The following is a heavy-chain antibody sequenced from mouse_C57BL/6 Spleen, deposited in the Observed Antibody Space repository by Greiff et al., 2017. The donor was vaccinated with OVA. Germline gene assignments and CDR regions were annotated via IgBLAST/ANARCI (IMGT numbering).Heavy chain of an antibody. V-gene: IGHV1-82*01. CDR1: GYAFSSSW. J-gene: IGHJ1*03. CDR2: IYPGDGDT. Sequence: QVQLKQSGPELVKPGASVKISCKASGYAFSSSWMNWVKQRPGKGLEWIGRIYPGDGDTNYNGKFKGKATLTADKSSSTAYMQLSSLTSEDSAVYFCAREGRTAQATKDFDVWGTGTTVTVSS. D-gene: IGHD3-2*02. CDR3: AREGRTAQATKDFDV.